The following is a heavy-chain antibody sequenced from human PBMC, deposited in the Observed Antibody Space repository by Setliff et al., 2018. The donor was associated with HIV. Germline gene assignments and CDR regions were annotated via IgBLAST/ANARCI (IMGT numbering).Heavy chain of an antibody. CDR1: GFIFSDYP. V-gene: IGHV3-30*01. CDR2: TSPDGSDK. D-gene: IGHD1-1*01. Sequence: PGGSLRLSCAASGFIFSDYPMHWVRQAPGKGLEWVAVTSPDGSDKYYADSVKGRFTISRDNSKNTLYLQMNSLRAEDTAVYYCASARIPTGGTSTSLDYWGQGALVTVSS. J-gene: IGHJ4*02. CDR3: ASARIPTGGTSTSLDY.